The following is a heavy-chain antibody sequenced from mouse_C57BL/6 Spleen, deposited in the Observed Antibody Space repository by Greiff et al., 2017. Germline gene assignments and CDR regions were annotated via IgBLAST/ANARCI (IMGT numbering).Heavy chain of an antibody. V-gene: IGHV1-78*01. J-gene: IGHJ3*01. CDR1: GYTFTDHT. D-gene: IGHD3-2*01. Sequence: VQLQQSDAELVKPGASVKISCKVSGYTFTDHTIHWMKQRPEQGLEWIGYIYPRDGSTKYNEKFKGKATLTADKSSSTAYMQLNSLTSGDSAVYFCARTARATRAWFAYWGQGTLVTVSA. CDR2: IYPRDGST. CDR3: ARTARATRAWFAY.